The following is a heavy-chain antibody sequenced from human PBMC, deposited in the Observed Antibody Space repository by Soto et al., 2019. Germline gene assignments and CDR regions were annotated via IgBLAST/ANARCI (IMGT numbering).Heavy chain of an antibody. Sequence: GESLKISCKGSGYSFTSYWISWVRQMPGKGLEWMGRIDPSDSYTNYSPSFQGHVTISADKSISTAYLQWSSLKASDTAMYYCARHSPYYDILTGYTPSRYGMDVWGQGTTVTVSS. D-gene: IGHD3-9*01. CDR3: ARHSPYYDILTGYTPSRYGMDV. J-gene: IGHJ6*02. CDR1: GYSFTSYW. CDR2: IDPSDSYT. V-gene: IGHV5-10-1*01.